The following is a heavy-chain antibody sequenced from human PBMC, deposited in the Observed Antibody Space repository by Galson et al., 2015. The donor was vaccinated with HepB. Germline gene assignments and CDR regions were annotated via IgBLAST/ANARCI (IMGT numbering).Heavy chain of an antibody. CDR2: ISGSGGST. D-gene: IGHD3-3*01. V-gene: IGHV3-23*01. J-gene: IGHJ4*02. CDR3: AKSTYYDFWSGWNLDY. CDR1: GFTFSSYA. Sequence: SLRLSCAASGFTFSSYAMSWVRQAPGKGLEWVSAISGSGGSTYYADSVRGRFTISRDNSKNTLYLQMNSLRAEDTAVYYCAKSTYYDFWSGWNLDYWGQGTLVTVSS.